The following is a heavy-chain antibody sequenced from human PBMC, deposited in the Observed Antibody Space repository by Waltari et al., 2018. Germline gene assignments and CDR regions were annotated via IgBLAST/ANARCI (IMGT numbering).Heavy chain of an antibody. CDR2: IYHSGTT. J-gene: IGHJ4*02. V-gene: IGHV4-31*03. CDR3: ARGGIAAADLDS. CDR1: GGSISSGGYY. D-gene: IGHD6-13*01. Sequence: QVQLQESGPGLVKPSETLSLTCTVSGGSISSGGYYWNWIRQHPGRGLEWIGYIYHSGTTYYNPSLKSRVTISVDRSKNQLSLNLTSVTAADTALYFCARGGIAAADLDSWGQGTLVTVSS.